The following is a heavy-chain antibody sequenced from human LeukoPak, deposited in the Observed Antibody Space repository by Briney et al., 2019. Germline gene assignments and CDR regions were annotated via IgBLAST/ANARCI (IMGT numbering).Heavy chain of an antibody. CDR3: GIAAAGAFDY. Sequence: ASVKVSCKASGCTFTGYYMHWVRQAPGQGLEWMGRINPNSGGTNYAQKFQGRVTMTRDTSISTAYMGLSRLRSDDTAVYYCGIAAAGAFDYWGQGTLVTVSS. V-gene: IGHV1-2*06. CDR1: GCTFTGYY. CDR2: INPNSGGT. J-gene: IGHJ4*02. D-gene: IGHD6-13*01.